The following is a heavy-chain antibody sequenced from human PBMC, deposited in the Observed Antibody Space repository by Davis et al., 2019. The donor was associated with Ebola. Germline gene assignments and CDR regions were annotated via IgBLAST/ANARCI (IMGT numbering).Heavy chain of an antibody. D-gene: IGHD1-7*01. CDR2: ISYDGSNK. CDR1: GFTFSSYA. CDR3: AKPTIYWNYFPIDY. V-gene: IGHV3-30-3*02. J-gene: IGHJ4*02. Sequence: GESLKISCAASGFTFSSYAMHWVRQAPGKGLEWVAVISYDGSNKYYADSVKGRFTISRDNSKNTLYLQMNSLRAEDTAVYYCAKPTIYWNYFPIDYWGQGTQVTVSS.